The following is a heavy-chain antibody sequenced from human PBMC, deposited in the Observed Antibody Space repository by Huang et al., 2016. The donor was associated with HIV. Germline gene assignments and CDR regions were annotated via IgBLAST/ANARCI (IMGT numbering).Heavy chain of an antibody. Sequence: QVRLHQWGTGVLKPSETLSLKCAVYGGSFNGHFWTWIRQSPGKGLEWIGESDHRGTISSNPSLKSRVTMSLDTSKSQFYLNLTSVTATDTATYYCARPRMTEGNSDSTWSYFDSWGQGTPVIVSS. J-gene: IGHJ4*02. CDR3: ARPRMTEGNSDSTWSYFDS. V-gene: IGHV4-34*01. CDR1: GGSFNGHF. D-gene: IGHD2-21*02. CDR2: SDHRGTI.